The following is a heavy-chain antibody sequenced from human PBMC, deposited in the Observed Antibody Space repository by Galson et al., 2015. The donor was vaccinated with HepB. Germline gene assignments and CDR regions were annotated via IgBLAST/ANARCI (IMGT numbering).Heavy chain of an antibody. Sequence: SLRLSCAASGFSFSSYSVNWVRQAPGKGLEYVSYINNSSSAIDYADSVKGRFTISRDNAKNSLYLQMNSLRAEDTAVYYCVSVGDTSGLDYWGQGTLVTVSS. V-gene: IGHV3-48*04. CDR2: INNSSSAI. CDR3: VSVGDTSGLDY. CDR1: GFSFSSYS. D-gene: IGHD6-19*01. J-gene: IGHJ4*02.